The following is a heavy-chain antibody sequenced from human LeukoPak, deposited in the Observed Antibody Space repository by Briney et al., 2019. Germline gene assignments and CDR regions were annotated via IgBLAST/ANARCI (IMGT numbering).Heavy chain of an antibody. CDR2: IYYSGST. V-gene: IGHV4-59*01. CDR1: GGSISSYY. J-gene: IGHJ5*02. D-gene: IGHD3-10*01. CDR3: ARTGTRGNWFDP. Sequence: SETLSLTCTVSGGSISSYYWSWIRQPPGKGLEWIGYIYYSGSTNYNPSLKSRVTISVDTSRNQFSLKLSSVTAADTAVYYCARTGTRGNWFDPWGQGTLVTVSS.